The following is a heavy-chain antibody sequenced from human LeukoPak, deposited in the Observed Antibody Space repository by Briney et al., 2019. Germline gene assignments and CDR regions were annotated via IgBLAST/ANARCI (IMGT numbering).Heavy chain of an antibody. J-gene: IGHJ4*02. CDR1: GGTFSSYA. D-gene: IGHD1-26*01. V-gene: IGHV1-69*13. Sequence: GASVKVSCKASGGTFSSYAISWVRQAPGQGLEWMGGIIPIFGTANYAQKFQGRVTITADESTSTAYMELSSLRSDDTAVYYCARDPPPYSGRSGAAGPKTFDYWGQGTLVTVSS. CDR3: ARDPPPYSGRSGAAGPKTFDY. CDR2: IIPIFGTA.